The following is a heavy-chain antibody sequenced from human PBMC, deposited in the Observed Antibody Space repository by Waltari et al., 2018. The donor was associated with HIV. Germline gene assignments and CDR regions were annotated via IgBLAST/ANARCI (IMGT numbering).Heavy chain of an antibody. Sequence: QVQLQESGPGLVKPSQTLSLTCTVSGGPIRSGGYYWSRNRQHPGKGLEWIGYIYYSGSTYYNPSLKSRVTISVDTSKNQFSLKLSSVTAADTAVYYCASTHCSSTSCYADWYFDLWGRGTLVTVSS. CDR3: ASTHCSSTSCYADWYFDL. CDR2: IYYSGST. V-gene: IGHV4-31*03. CDR1: GGPIRSGGYY. D-gene: IGHD2-2*01. J-gene: IGHJ2*01.